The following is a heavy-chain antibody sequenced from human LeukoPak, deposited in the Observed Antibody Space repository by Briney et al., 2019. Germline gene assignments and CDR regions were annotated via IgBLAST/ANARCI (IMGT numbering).Heavy chain of an antibody. V-gene: IGHV4-59*13. Sequence: SSETLSLTCTVSGASIDNYYWDWIRQSPGKGLEWIACISNSGSTKYNPPLTDRVTMSVDRSKNQVSLRLRSVTAADTGVYYCTKGYYEPFDKWGQGTLVTVSS. CDR3: TKGYYEPFDK. J-gene: IGHJ4*02. CDR1: GASIDNYY. D-gene: IGHD3-22*01. CDR2: ISNSGST.